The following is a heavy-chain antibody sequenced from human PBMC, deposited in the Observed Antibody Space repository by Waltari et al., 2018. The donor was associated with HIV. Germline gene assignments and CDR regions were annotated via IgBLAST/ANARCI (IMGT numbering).Heavy chain of an antibody. J-gene: IGHJ4*02. Sequence: QVHLVQSGAELRKPGASVTVSCKASGYNFTNYGITWVRQAPGQGLEWMGWIRGYNGDTKYAQKVRGRVTMTTDTSTSTAYLEMGSLRFDDTAVYYCARDHYYGSSGYYADYWGQGTLVTVSS. CDR2: IRGYNGDT. V-gene: IGHV1-18*01. D-gene: IGHD3-22*01. CDR1: GYNFTNYG. CDR3: ARDHYYGSSGYYADY.